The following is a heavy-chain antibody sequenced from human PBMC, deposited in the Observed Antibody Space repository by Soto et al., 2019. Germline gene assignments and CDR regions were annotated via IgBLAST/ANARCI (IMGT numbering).Heavy chain of an antibody. CDR3: ARGEDDYGDFGSMDV. J-gene: IGHJ6*02. D-gene: IGHD4-17*01. CDR2: IIPFLSAT. Sequence: QVQLVQSGAEVKKPGSSVKVSCRASGGHFDRFALSWLRQAHGQGLEWMGGIIPFLSATTYAHKFQGRVTITADESANILYLELRSLTSNDTAVYYCARGEDDYGDFGSMDVWGQGTSVTVSS. V-gene: IGHV1-69*01. CDR1: GGHFDRFA.